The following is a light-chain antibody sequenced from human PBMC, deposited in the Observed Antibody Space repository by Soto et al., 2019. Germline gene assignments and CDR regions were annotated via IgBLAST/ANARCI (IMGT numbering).Light chain of an antibody. CDR3: HQYGSSPRT. Sequence: EIVLTQSPGTLSLSPGDRATLSCRASQSVSSNYLAWYQQKPGQAPRLLIYGASIRATGIPDRISGSGSGTDFTLTIRRLEHEDFAVYFCHQYGSSPRTFGQGTKVEIK. CDR2: GAS. J-gene: IGKJ1*01. CDR1: QSVSSNY. V-gene: IGKV3-20*01.